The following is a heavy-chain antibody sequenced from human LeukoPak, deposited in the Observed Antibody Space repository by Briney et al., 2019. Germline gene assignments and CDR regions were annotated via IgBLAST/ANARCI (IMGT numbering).Heavy chain of an antibody. CDR1: GFTFDDYG. J-gene: IGHJ4*02. Sequence: SGGSLRLSCAASGFTFDDYGMSWVRQAPGKGLEWVSAISGSGANTYYADSVKGRFTISRDNSKNTLYLQMNSLRAEDTAGYYCAKGFWSGYSPDYFDYWGQGTLVTVSS. V-gene: IGHV3-23*01. CDR3: AKGFWSGYSPDYFDY. D-gene: IGHD3-3*01. CDR2: ISGSGANT.